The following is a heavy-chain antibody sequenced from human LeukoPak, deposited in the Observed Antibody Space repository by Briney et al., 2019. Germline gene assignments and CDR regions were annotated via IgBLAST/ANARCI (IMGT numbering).Heavy chain of an antibody. CDR1: GFTFSSYG. J-gene: IGHJ6*02. Sequence: PGGSLRLSCAASGFTFSSYGMHWVRQAPGKGLEWVAVIWYDGSNKYYADSVKGRFTISRDNSKNTLYLQMNSLRAEDTAVYYCAENNAYNYYGMDVWGQGTTVTVSS. D-gene: IGHD2-8*01. CDR2: IWYDGSNK. V-gene: IGHV3-33*06. CDR3: AENNAYNYYGMDV.